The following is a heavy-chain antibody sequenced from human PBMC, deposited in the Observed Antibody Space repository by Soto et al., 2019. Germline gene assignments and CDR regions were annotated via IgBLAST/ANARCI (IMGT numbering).Heavy chain of an antibody. J-gene: IGHJ6*02. CDR2: IMPIFRTP. CDR1: GGTFSNSA. CDR3: ARDKDRLKLGGNYHYTMDV. Sequence: QVQLEQSGAEVKKPGSSVKVSCKASGGTFSNSAISWVRQAPGQGLEWMGGIMPIFRTPDYAQKFQGRVTITADESTTTAYMELSGLRSEDTAVSYCARDKDRLKLGGNYHYTMDVWGQGTTVTVSS. D-gene: IGHD3-10*01. V-gene: IGHV1-69*12.